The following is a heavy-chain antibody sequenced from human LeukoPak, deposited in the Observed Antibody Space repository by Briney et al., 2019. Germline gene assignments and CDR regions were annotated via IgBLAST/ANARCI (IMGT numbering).Heavy chain of an antibody. Sequence: SGTLSLACAVSGGSISSSNWWSWVRQPPGRGLEWIGEIYHSGSTNYNPSLKSRVTISVDTSKNQFSLKLSSVTAADTAVYYCARHKTEKQWLVPLDYWGQGTLVTVSS. CDR1: GGSISSSNW. D-gene: IGHD6-19*01. CDR2: IYHSGST. CDR3: ARHKTEKQWLVPLDY. J-gene: IGHJ4*02. V-gene: IGHV4-4*02.